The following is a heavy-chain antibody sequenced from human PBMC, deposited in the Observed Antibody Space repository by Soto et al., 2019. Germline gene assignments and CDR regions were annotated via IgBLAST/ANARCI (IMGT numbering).Heavy chain of an antibody. Sequence: GGSLRLSCAASGFTFSSYAMSLVRQAPGKGLEWVSAISGSGGGTYYADSVKGRFTISRENSKNTLYLQMNSLRAEDTAVYYCAKDSRLHTIAAAAIGYFQQGGQGTLVNVSS. CDR2: ISGSGGGT. CDR3: AKDSRLHTIAAAAIGYFQQ. CDR1: GFTFSSYA. D-gene: IGHD6-13*01. J-gene: IGHJ1*01. V-gene: IGHV3-23*01.